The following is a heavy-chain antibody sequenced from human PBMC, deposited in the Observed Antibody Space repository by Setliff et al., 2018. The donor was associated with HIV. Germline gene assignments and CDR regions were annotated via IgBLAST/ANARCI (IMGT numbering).Heavy chain of an antibody. D-gene: IGHD2-8*01. J-gene: IGHJ5*02. CDR3: AALSVRTNPVYGVISTRFDP. V-gene: IGHV3-7*03. Sequence: GGSLRLSCAVSGFSFSQEVMHWVRQAPGKGLEWVANINDDGNKKWYVGSARGRFTISRDNAKKSLFLQMNSLRVDDTAVYYCAALSVRTNPVYGVISTRFDPWGQGSLVTVSS. CDR1: GFSFSQEV. CDR2: INDDGNKK.